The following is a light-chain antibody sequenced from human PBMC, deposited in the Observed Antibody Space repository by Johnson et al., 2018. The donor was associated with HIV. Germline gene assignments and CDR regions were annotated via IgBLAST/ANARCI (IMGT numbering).Light chain of an antibody. J-gene: IGLJ1*01. CDR2: ENN. Sequence: QSVLTQPPSVSAAPGQKVTISCSGSSSNIGNNYVSWYQQLPGTAPKLLIYENNKRPSGIPDRFFGSKSGTSATLDITVLQTGDEGDYYCGTWDSSLNAYVFGTGTKVTVL. V-gene: IGLV1-51*02. CDR1: SSNIGNNY. CDR3: GTWDSSLNAYV.